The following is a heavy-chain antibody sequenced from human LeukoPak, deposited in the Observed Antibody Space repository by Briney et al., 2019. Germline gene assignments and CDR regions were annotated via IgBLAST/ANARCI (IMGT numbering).Heavy chain of an antibody. J-gene: IGHJ4*02. Sequence: SETLSLTCTVSGGSIGSYYWSWIRQPPGKGLEWIGYIYYSGSTNYSPSLTSRVTISVDTSKNQFSLKLTSVTAADTAVYYCARGNLNRIDYWGQGTLVTVSS. V-gene: IGHV4-59*01. CDR2: IYYSGST. CDR3: ARGNLNRIDY. CDR1: GGSIGSYY. D-gene: IGHD1-14*01.